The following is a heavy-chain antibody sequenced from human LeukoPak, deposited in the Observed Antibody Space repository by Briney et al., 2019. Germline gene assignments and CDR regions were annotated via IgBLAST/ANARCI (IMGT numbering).Heavy chain of an antibody. D-gene: IGHD5-18*01. CDR3: ARNSYGLVDI. Sequence: SETLSLTCAVYGGSFSGYYWSWIRQPPGKGLEWIGEINHSGSTNYNPSLKSRVTISVDTSKNQFSLKLSSVTAADTAVYHCARNSYGLVDIWGQGTMVTVSS. CDR2: INHSGST. CDR1: GGSFSGYY. V-gene: IGHV4-34*01. J-gene: IGHJ3*02.